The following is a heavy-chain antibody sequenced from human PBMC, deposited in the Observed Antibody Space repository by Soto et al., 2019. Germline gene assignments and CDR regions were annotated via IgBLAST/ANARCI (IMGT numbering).Heavy chain of an antibody. CDR3: AKGSRSRAQTWFDP. CDR1: GFTFSSYA. V-gene: IGHV3-23*01. D-gene: IGHD1-26*01. Sequence: EVQLLESGGGLVQPGESLRLSCAASGFTFSSYAMRWVRQAPGKGLEWVSSISGSGDYTYFADSVKGRFTISRDNSKEALYLQMSSLRAEDTAIYYLAKGSRSRAQTWFDPWAQGTLVTVS. CDR2: ISGSGDYT. J-gene: IGHJ5*02.